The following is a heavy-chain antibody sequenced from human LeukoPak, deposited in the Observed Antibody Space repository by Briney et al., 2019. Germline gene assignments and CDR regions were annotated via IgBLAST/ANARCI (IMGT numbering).Heavy chain of an antibody. CDR1: GYIFTSYW. V-gene: IGHV5-51*01. Sequence: GESLKISCKGSGYIFTSYWIGWVRQMPGKGLEWMGIIYPGDSDTRYSPSFQGQVTISADKSISTAYLQWSSLKASDTAMYYCATSSQFIAAAGEYFQHWGQGTLVTVSS. CDR2: IYPGDSDT. J-gene: IGHJ1*01. CDR3: ATSSQFIAAAGEYFQH. D-gene: IGHD6-13*01.